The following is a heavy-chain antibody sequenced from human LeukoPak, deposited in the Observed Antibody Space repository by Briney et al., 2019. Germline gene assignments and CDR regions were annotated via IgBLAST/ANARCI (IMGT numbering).Heavy chain of an antibody. J-gene: IGHJ3*02. D-gene: IGHD1-26*01. Sequence: ASVKVSCKVSGYTLTELSMHWVRQAPGKGLEWMGGFDPEDGETIYAQKFQGRVTMTEDTSTDTAYMELSSLRSEDTAVYYCAMRDSGSYHGAFDIWGQGTMVTVSS. CDR3: AMRDSGSYHGAFDI. CDR1: GYTLTELS. CDR2: FDPEDGET. V-gene: IGHV1-24*01.